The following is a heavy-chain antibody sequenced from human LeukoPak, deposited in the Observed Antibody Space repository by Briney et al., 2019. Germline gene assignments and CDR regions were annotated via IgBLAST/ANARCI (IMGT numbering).Heavy chain of an antibody. CDR1: GGSFSGYY. Sequence: SETLSLTCAVYGGSFSGYYWSWIRQPPGKGLEWIGEINHSGSTNYNPSLKSRVTISVDTSKNQFSLKLSSVTAADTAVYHCARGGGRVVVIGYYYMDVWGKGTTVTVSS. V-gene: IGHV4-34*01. CDR3: ARGGGRVVVIGYYYMDV. CDR2: INHSGST. D-gene: IGHD3-22*01. J-gene: IGHJ6*03.